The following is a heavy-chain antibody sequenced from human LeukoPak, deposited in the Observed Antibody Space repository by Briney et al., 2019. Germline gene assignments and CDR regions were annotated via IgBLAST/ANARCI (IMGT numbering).Heavy chain of an antibody. CDR3: ARSYYYGSGSDAFDI. CDR1: GGSISSYY. CDR2: IYYSGTT. V-gene: IGHV4-59*01. J-gene: IGHJ3*02. D-gene: IGHD3-10*01. Sequence: PSETLSLTCTVSGGSISSYYWSWIRQPPGKGLEWIGYIYYSGTTNYNPSLRSRVTISVDTSKTQFSLNLSSVTAADTAVYFCARSYYYGSGSDAFDIWGQGTMVTVSS.